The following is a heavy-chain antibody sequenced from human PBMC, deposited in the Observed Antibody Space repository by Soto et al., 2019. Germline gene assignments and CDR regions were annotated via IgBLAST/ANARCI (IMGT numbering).Heavy chain of an antibody. CDR2: IHYSVST. Sequence: SETLSLTCTVSGGSISGSYWSWIRQTPGKVLEWVGYIHYSVSTNYNPSLKSRVTMSVDSAKNQFSLQLSSVTAADTAVYFCTKYRRTHAEGYSFDYWGQGALVTFAS. CDR1: GGSISGSY. CDR3: TKYRRTHAEGYSFDY. J-gene: IGHJ4*02. V-gene: IGHV4-59*01. D-gene: IGHD2-15*01.